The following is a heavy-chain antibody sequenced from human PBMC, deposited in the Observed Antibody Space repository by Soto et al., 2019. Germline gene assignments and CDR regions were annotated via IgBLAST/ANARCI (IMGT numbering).Heavy chain of an antibody. CDR1: GGTFSSYA. CDR3: ARMMGYCTNGVCHDY. J-gene: IGHJ4*02. D-gene: IGHD2-8*01. V-gene: IGHV1-69*01. CDR2: IIPIFGTA. Sequence: QVQLVQSGAEVKKPGSSVKVSCKASGGTFSSYAISWVRQAPGQGLEWMGGIIPIFGTANYAQKFQGRVTITADESTSKAYMELGSLRSEGTAVYYCARMMGYCTNGVCHDYWGQGTLVTVSS.